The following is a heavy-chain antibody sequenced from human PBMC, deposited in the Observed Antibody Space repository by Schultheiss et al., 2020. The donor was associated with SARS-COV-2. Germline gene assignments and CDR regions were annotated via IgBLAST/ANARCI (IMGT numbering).Heavy chain of an antibody. D-gene: IGHD2-8*02. CDR3: ARGPPAQALVSGKYGMDV. V-gene: IGHV1-18*01. J-gene: IGHJ6*02. CDR2: ISAYNGNT. Sequence: ASVKVSCKASGYTFTSYDINWVRQAPGQGLEWMGWISAYNGNTNYAQKLQGRVTMTTDTSTSTAYMELSRLRSDDTAVYYCARGPPAQALVSGKYGMDVWGQGTTVTVSS. CDR1: GYTFTSYD.